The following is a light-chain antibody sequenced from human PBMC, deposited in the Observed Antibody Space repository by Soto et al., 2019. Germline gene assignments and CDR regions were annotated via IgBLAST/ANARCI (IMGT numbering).Light chain of an antibody. CDR1: QSVSTN. CDR2: GAF. CDR3: QQYNDWPPLT. Sequence: EIVMTQSPATLSVSPGERATLSCRASQSVSTNLAWYQQKPGQAPRLLIYGAFTRATGIPARFSGSRSGTNFTLTISSLQSEDFAIYYCQQYNDWPPLTFGGGTKVEVK. V-gene: IGKV3-15*01. J-gene: IGKJ4*01.